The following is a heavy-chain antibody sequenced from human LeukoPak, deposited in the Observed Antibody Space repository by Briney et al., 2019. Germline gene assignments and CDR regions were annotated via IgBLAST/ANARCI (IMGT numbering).Heavy chain of an antibody. J-gene: IGHJ4*02. V-gene: IGHV3-21*01. CDR2: ISSSSSFI. CDR3: ARDPFLRSCISMRCPHLDY. D-gene: IGHD3-22*01. CDR1: GFTFSRYS. Sequence: GGSLRLSCAASGFTFSRYSINWVRQAPGKGLEWVSSISSSSSFIYYADSVKGRFTISRDNAKNSLYLQMNSLRTEDTDLSYFARDPFLRSCISMRCPHLDYWAQETLVTVSS.